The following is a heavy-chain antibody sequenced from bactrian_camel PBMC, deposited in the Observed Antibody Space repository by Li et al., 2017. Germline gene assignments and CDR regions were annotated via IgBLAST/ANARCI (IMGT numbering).Heavy chain of an antibody. D-gene: IGHD3*01. Sequence: HVQLVESGGGSVQAGGSLRLSCAASGSPYRTQCMGWFRQAPGKGREGVVRLEPGGRTVYADPVKGRFTISQDNAKNTLYLQMDNLEPEDTASCFCAAPGGSCRDRTLAFKASYYNYWGQGTQVTVS. V-gene: IGHV3S53*01. J-gene: IGHJ4*01. CDR1: GSPYRTQC. CDR3: AAPGGSCRDRTLAFKASYYNY. CDR2: LEPGGRT.